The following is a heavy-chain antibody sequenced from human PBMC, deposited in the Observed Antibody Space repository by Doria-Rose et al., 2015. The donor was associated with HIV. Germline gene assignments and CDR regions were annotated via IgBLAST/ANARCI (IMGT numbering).Heavy chain of an antibody. V-gene: IGHV3-9*01. CDR2: ISWDSGAN. CDR1: GFSFESYA. CDR3: AKAPIIGPKYYFYMDV. Sequence: VQLVQSGGDLVQPGRSLRLSCVGSGFSFESYAMHWVRLAPGKGLEWVAGISWDSGANGNADSVEGRFTISRDNAKKSVYLEMRSLRPEDTAFYYCAKAPIIGPKYYFYMDVWGKGTSVTVSS. D-gene: IGHD3-3*01. J-gene: IGHJ6*03.